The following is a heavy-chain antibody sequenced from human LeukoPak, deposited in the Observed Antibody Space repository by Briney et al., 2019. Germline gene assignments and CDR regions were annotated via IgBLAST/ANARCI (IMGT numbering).Heavy chain of an antibody. CDR2: IYSGGSK. Sequence: GGSLRLSCAASGFTVSSNYMSWVRQAPGKWLEWDPVIYSGGSKYYADSVKGRFTISRHNSKNTLYLQMNSLRAEDTAVYYCARVVYDSSGYYEDYWGQGTLVTVSS. J-gene: IGHJ4*02. V-gene: IGHV3-53*04. D-gene: IGHD3-22*01. CDR1: GFTVSSNY. CDR3: ARVVYDSSGYYEDY.